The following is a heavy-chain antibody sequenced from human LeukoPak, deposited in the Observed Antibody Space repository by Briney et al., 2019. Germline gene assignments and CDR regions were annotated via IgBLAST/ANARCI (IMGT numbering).Heavy chain of an antibody. Sequence: GGSLRLSCAASGFTFSSYGMHWVRQAPGKGLEWVAFIRYDGSNKYYADSVKGRFTISRDNSKNTLYLQMNSLRAEDTAVYYCAKGSQNPYYYYMDVWGKGTTVTISS. J-gene: IGHJ6*03. CDR2: IRYDGSNK. V-gene: IGHV3-30*02. D-gene: IGHD6-19*01. CDR3: AKGSQNPYYYYMDV. CDR1: GFTFSSYG.